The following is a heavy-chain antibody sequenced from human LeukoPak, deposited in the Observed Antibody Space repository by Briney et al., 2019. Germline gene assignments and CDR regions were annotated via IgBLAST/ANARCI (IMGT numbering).Heavy chain of an antibody. D-gene: IGHD2-21*01. CDR3: VRHDSFIPF. J-gene: IGHJ4*02. CDR2: ISDTYATT. V-gene: IGHV3-23*01. Sequence: GGSLRLSCAASGFTFTNYAMTWVRQAPGKGLEWVSSISDTYATTYYTDSVKGRCTTSRDNSKNTVYLQLNNLRAEDTAVYFCVRHDSFIPFWGQGTLVTVSS. CDR1: GFTFTNYA.